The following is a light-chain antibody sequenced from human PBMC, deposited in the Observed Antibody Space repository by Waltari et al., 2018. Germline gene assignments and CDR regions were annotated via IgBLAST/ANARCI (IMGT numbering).Light chain of an antibody. J-gene: IGKJ1*01. V-gene: IGKV3-11*01. CDR2: DAS. CDR1: QSVSSY. Sequence: EIVLTQSPATLSLSPGERATLSCRASQSVSSYLAWYQQKPGQAPRLLIYDASNRATGIPSRFSGGGAGTEFTLTISSLQPEDFATYYCLQDYNYPWTFGQGTKVEIK. CDR3: LQDYNYPWT.